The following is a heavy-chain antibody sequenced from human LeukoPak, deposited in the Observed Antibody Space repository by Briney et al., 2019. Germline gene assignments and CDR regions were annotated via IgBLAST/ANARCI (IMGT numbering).Heavy chain of an antibody. Sequence: PSETLSLTCAVYGGSFSGYYWSWIRQPPGKGLEWIGEINHSGSTNYNPSLTSRVTISVDTSKNQFSLKLSSVTAADTAVYYCARGRIPYYYDSSGYYVDYWGQGTLVTVSS. CDR1: GGSFSGYY. CDR2: INHSGST. V-gene: IGHV4-34*01. J-gene: IGHJ4*02. D-gene: IGHD3-22*01. CDR3: ARGRIPYYYDSSGYYVDY.